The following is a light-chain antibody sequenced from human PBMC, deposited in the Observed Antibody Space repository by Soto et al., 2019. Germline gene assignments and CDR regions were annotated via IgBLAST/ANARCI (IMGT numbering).Light chain of an antibody. J-gene: IGLJ3*02. Sequence: QSALTQTPSASGSPGQSVTISCNGTSSNVGGYNYVSWYQQHPGKAPKLMIYEVSKRPSGVPDRFSGSKSGNTASLTVSGLQAEDEADYYCSSYAGSNHNWVFGGGTQLTVL. V-gene: IGLV2-8*01. CDR2: EVS. CDR1: SSNVGGYNY. CDR3: SSYAGSNHNWV.